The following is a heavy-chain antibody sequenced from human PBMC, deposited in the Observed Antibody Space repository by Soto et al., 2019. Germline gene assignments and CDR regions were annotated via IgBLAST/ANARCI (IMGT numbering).Heavy chain of an antibody. CDR2: ISAYNGNT. J-gene: IGHJ5*02. D-gene: IGHD5-12*01. CDR1: GYTFTRYG. CDR3: AREGRNIVATWINWFDP. V-gene: IGHV1-18*01. Sequence: QVQLVQSGAEVKKPGASVKVSCKASGYTFTRYGISWVRQAPGQGLEWMGWISAYNGNTNYAQKLQGRVTMTTDTSTSTAYMELRSLRSDDTAVYYCAREGRNIVATWINWFDPWGQGTLVTVSS.